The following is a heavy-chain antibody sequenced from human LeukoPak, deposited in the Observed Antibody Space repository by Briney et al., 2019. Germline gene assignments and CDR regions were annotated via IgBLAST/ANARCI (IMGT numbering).Heavy chain of an antibody. D-gene: IGHD5-18*01. Sequence: ASVKVSCKASGGTFSSYAISWVRQAPGQGLEWMGGIIPIFGTANYAQKFQGRVTITADESTSTAYMELSSLRSEDTAVYYCARVRENSPHGYYYMDVWGKGTTVTVSS. V-gene: IGHV1-69*13. CDR3: ARVRENSPHGYYYMDV. CDR2: IIPIFGTA. J-gene: IGHJ6*03. CDR1: GGTFSSYA.